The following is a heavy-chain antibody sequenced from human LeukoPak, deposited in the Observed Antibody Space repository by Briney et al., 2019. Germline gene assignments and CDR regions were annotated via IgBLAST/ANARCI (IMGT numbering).Heavy chain of an antibody. Sequence: GGSLRLSCAASGFTFSSYAMSWVRQAPGKGLEWVSAISGSGGSTYYADSVKGRFTISRDNSKNTLYLQMSSLRAEDTAVYYCAKDLNRMADCSSTSCYAAFDYWGQGTLVTVSS. D-gene: IGHD2-2*01. CDR2: ISGSGGST. CDR3: AKDLNRMADCSSTSCYAAFDY. J-gene: IGHJ4*02. CDR1: GFTFSSYA. V-gene: IGHV3-23*01.